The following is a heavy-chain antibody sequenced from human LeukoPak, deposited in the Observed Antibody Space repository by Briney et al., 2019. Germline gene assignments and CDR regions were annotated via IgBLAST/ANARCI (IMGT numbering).Heavy chain of an antibody. Sequence: GGSLRLSCAASGFTFNNYWMTWVRQAPGKGLEWVANIKQDGSDKYYVASVKGRFTISRDNAKNSLYLQMNSLRAEDTAVYYCARDSIPGYDSSGYMVAFDIWGQGTMVTVSS. D-gene: IGHD3-22*01. CDR1: GFTFNNYW. CDR3: ARDSIPGYDSSGYMVAFDI. CDR2: IKQDGSDK. J-gene: IGHJ3*02. V-gene: IGHV3-7*05.